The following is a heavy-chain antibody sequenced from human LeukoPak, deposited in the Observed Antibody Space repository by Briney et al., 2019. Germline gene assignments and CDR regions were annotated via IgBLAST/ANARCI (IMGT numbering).Heavy chain of an antibody. D-gene: IGHD6-19*01. J-gene: IGHJ4*02. Sequence: GGSLRLSCAASGFTFSSYAMHWVRQAPGKGLEWVAVISYDGSNKYYADSVKGRFTISRDNAKNSLYLQMNSLRAEDTAVYYCAKTIPYSSGWYTLFDYWGQGTLVTVSS. CDR2: ISYDGSNK. CDR3: AKTIPYSSGWYTLFDY. CDR1: GFTFSSYA. V-gene: IGHV3-30*04.